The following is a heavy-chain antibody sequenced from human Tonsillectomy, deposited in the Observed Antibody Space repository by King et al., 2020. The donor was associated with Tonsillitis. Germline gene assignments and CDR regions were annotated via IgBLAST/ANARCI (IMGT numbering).Heavy chain of an antibody. J-gene: IGHJ4*02. V-gene: IGHV3-23*04. Sequence: EVQLVESGGGLVQPGGSLRLSCAASGFTFSSYAMNWVRQAPGKGLEWVSAIHGTDGGTYYADSVKGRFTISRDNSKNTLYLHLNSLRAEDTAVYCCAKVGDNGQQLADFDYWGQGTLVTVSS. CDR2: IHGTDGGT. CDR1: GFTFSSYA. CDR3: AKVGDNGQQLADFDY. D-gene: IGHD6-13*01.